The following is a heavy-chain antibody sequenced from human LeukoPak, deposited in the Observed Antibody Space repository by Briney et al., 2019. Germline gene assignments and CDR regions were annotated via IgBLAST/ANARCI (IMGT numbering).Heavy chain of an antibody. Sequence: GGSLRLSCAASGFTFSDHYMDWVRQAPGKGLEWVGRSRNKANGYTTEYAASVRGRFTISRDESKNSMYMQMNSLESEDTALYYCVRWKRDGYSYNYWGQGTLVTVSS. CDR3: VRWKRDGYSYNY. J-gene: IGHJ4*02. CDR1: GFTFSDHY. D-gene: IGHD5-24*01. CDR2: SRNKANGYTT. V-gene: IGHV3-72*01.